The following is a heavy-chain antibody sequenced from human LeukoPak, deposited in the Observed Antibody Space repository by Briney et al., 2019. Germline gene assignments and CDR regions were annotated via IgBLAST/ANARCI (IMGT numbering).Heavy chain of an antibody. Sequence: GASVKVSCKASGYTFTSYGISWVRQAPGQGLEWMGWISAYNGNTNYAQKHQGRVTMTTDTSTSTAYMELRSLRSDDTAVYYCARGEEYYDILTGYYTDYYYGMDVWGQGTTVTVSS. J-gene: IGHJ6*02. V-gene: IGHV1-18*01. CDR2: ISAYNGNT. CDR3: ARGEEYYDILTGYYTDYYYGMDV. CDR1: GYTFTSYG. D-gene: IGHD3-9*01.